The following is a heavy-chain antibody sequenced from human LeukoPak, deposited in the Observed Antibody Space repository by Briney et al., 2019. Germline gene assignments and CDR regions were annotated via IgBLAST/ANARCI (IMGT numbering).Heavy chain of an antibody. J-gene: IGHJ4*02. Sequence: ASVKVSCKTSGYTFKTSGISWVRQAPGQGLEWMGWISAYNGNTNYAQNFQGRVTMTTDTSTSTAYMELRSLTSDDTAVYYCARDGASSNSWYLEEPNYFDYWGQGTLVTVSS. V-gene: IGHV1-18*01. CDR2: ISAYNGNT. D-gene: IGHD6-13*01. CDR1: GYTFKTSG. CDR3: ARDGASSNSWYLEEPNYFDY.